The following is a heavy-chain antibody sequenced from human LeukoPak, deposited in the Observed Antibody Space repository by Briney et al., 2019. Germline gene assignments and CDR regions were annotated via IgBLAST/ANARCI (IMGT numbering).Heavy chain of an antibody. CDR3: ARDLSLSMYE. Sequence: SQTLSLTCAISGDIVSNNRAAWNWIRQSPSRGLEWLGRTYYRSRWYNDYAVSVKSRITISPDTSKNQFSLQLNSMTPEDTAVYYCARDLSLSMYEWGQGTLVTVSS. D-gene: IGHD2-8*01. J-gene: IGHJ4*02. V-gene: IGHV6-1*01. CDR2: TYYRSRWYN. CDR1: GDIVSNNRAA.